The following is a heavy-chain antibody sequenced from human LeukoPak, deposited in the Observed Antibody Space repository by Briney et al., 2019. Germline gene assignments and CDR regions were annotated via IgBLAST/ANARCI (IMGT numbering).Heavy chain of an antibody. J-gene: IGHJ4*02. D-gene: IGHD4-17*01. CDR2: ISSSSSYI. Sequence: GGSLRLSCAASGFTFSSYSMNWVRQAPGKGLEWVSSISSSSSYIYYADSVKGRFTISRDNAKNSLYLQMNSPRAEDTAVYYCAKDLDGDYAPGDYWGQGTLVTVSS. CDR1: GFTFSSYS. V-gene: IGHV3-21*01. CDR3: AKDLDGDYAPGDY.